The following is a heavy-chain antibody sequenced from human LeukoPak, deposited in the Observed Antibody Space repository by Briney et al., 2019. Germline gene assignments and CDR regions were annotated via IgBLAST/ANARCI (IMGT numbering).Heavy chain of an antibody. CDR3: ARDTLPTYYDFWSGYYTPNWFDP. CDR2: IYHSGST. J-gene: IGHJ5*02. Sequence: SETLSLTCTVSGYSISSGYYWGWIRQPPGKGLEWIGSIYHSGSTYYNPSLKSRVTISVDTSKNQFSLKLSSVTAAGTAVYYCARDTLPTYYDFWSGYYTPNWFDPWGQGTLVTVSS. CDR1: GYSISSGYY. V-gene: IGHV4-38-2*02. D-gene: IGHD3-3*01.